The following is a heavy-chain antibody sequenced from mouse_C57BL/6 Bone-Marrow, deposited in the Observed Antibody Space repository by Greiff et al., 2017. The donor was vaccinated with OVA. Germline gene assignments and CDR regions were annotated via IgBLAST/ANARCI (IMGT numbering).Heavy chain of an antibody. Sequence: QVHVKQSGAELVRPGTSVKMSCKASGYTFTSYGISWVKQRTGQGLEWIGEIYPRSGNTYYNEKFKGKATLTADKSSSTAYLELRSLTSEDSAVYFCARNGCYAMDYWGQGTSVTVSS. V-gene: IGHV1-81*01. J-gene: IGHJ4*01. CDR1: GYTFTSYG. CDR2: IYPRSGNT. D-gene: IGHD2-2*01. CDR3: ARNGCYAMDY.